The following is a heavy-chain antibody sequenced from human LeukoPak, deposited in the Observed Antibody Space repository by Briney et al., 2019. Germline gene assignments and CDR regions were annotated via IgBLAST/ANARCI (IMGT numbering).Heavy chain of an antibody. V-gene: IGHV4-59*01. D-gene: IGHD6-19*01. CDR1: GGSISSYY. J-gene: IGHJ4*02. CDR3: AREYSSGWSGAGY. Sequence: SETLSFTCTVSGGSISSYYWSWIRQPPGKGLEWIGYIYYSGSTNYNPSLESRVTISVDTSKNQFSLKLSSVTAADTAVYYCAREYSSGWSGAGYWGQGTLVTVSS. CDR2: IYYSGST.